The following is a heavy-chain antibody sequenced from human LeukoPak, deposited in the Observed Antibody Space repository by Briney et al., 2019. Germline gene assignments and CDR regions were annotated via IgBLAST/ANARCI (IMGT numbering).Heavy chain of an antibody. CDR1: GGSISSYY. J-gene: IGHJ4*02. V-gene: IGHV4-4*07. Sequence: SETLSLTCTVSGGSISSYYWSWIRQPAGKGLEWIGRIYTSGSTNYNPSLKSRVTMSVDTSKNQFSLRLSSVTAADTAVYYCARDPAYDSTVGFDYWGQGTLVTVSS. CDR2: IYTSGST. CDR3: ARDPAYDSTVGFDY. D-gene: IGHD3-22*01.